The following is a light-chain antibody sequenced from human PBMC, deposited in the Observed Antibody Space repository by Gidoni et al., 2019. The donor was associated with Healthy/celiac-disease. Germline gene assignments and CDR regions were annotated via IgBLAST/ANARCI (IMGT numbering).Light chain of an antibody. J-gene: IGKJ1*01. CDR3: QQYNNWPRTWT. CDR1: QSVSSN. CDR2: GAS. Sequence: EIVMTKSSATLSVSPGERATLSCRASQSVSSNLAWYQQKPGQAPRLLIYGASTRATGIPARFSGSGSGTEFTLTISSLQSEDFAVYYCQQYNNWPRTWTFGQGTKVEIK. V-gene: IGKV3-15*01.